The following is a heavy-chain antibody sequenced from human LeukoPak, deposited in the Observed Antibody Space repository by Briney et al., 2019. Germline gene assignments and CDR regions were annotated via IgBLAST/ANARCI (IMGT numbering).Heavy chain of an antibody. Sequence: SETLSLTCAVYGGSFSGYYWSWIRQPPGKGLEWIGEITHSGSTNYNPSPKSRVTVSVDTSKNQFFLKLSSVTAADTAVYYCARQPTRGVNWGQGTLVTVSS. CDR3: ARQPTRGVN. V-gene: IGHV4-34*01. CDR1: GGSFSGYY. J-gene: IGHJ4*02. CDR2: ITHSGST. D-gene: IGHD3-10*01.